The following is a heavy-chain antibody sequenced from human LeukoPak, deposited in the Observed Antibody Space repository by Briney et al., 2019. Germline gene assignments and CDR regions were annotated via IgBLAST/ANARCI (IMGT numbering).Heavy chain of an antibody. Sequence: SETLSLTCTVSGGSISSYYWSWIRQPPGKGLEWIGYIYYSGSTNYNPPLKSRVTISVDTSKNQFSLKLSSVTAADTAVYYCARGQQQLQVYYYYMDVWGKGTTVIVSS. V-gene: IGHV4-59*01. CDR3: ARGQQQLQVYYYYMDV. CDR2: IYYSGST. J-gene: IGHJ6*03. D-gene: IGHD6-13*01. CDR1: GGSISSYY.